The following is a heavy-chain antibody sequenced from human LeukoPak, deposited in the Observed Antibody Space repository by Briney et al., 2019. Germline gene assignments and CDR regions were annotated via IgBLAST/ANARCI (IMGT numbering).Heavy chain of an antibody. CDR3: ARERYYYDSSGYYYGAFDI. CDR2: IYHSGST. D-gene: IGHD3-22*01. J-gene: IGHJ3*02. V-gene: IGHV4-38-2*02. CDR1: GYSISSGYY. Sequence: SETLSLTCTVSGYSISSGYYWGWIRQPPGKGLEWIGSIYHSGSTYYNPSLKSRVTISVDTSKNQLSLKLSSVTAADTAVYYCARERYYYDSSGYYYGAFDIWGQGTMVTVSS.